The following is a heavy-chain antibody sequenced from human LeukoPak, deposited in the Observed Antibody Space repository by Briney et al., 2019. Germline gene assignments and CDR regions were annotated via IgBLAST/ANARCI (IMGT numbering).Heavy chain of an antibody. CDR1: GCLFNSHW. V-gene: IGHV3-74*01. D-gene: IGHD1-1*01. Sequence: GGSLRLSCAVSGCLFNSHWMSWVRQGPGKGLVWVSRINTDGSTTNYADSVKGRFTISRDNARNTLYLQMNSLRAEDTAVYYCARGLNWNQIDYWGQGSLVSVSS. J-gene: IGHJ4*02. CDR2: INTDGSTT. CDR3: ARGLNWNQIDY.